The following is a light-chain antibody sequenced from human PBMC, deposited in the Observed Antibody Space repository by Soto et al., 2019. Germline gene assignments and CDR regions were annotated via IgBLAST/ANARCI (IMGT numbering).Light chain of an antibody. CDR2: GNT. CDR3: QSYDIHLGGVV. J-gene: IGLJ2*01. Sequence: QSVLTQPPSVSGAPGQRVTISCTGSRSNIGAGYDVHWYQQLPGTAPKLLIDGNTNRPSGIPDRFSGSKSGTSASLAITGLQAEDGADYYCQSYDIHLGGVVFGGGTQLTVL. CDR1: RSNIGAGYD. V-gene: IGLV1-40*01.